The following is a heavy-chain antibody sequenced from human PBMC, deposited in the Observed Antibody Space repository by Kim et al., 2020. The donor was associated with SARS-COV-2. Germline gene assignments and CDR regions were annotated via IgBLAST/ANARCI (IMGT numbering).Heavy chain of an antibody. D-gene: IGHD2-15*01. Sequence: TTNSPAPLKCRFTISRDDSKNTLYLQMNSLKTEDTAVYYCTTQDRSRTTWGQGTLVTVSS. V-gene: IGHV3-15*06. CDR2: TT. CDR3: TTQDRSRTT. J-gene: IGHJ5*02.